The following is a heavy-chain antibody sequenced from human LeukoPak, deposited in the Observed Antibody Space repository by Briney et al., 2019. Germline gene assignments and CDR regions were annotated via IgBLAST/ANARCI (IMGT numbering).Heavy chain of an antibody. V-gene: IGHV3-23*01. D-gene: IGHD2-15*01. Sequence: GGSLRLSCAASGFPFSNHAMSWVRQPPGKGLEWVAAISNGNTYYADSVRGRFAISRDDSKNMVYLQMNSLRDEDTALYYCVREAGYCASVCLKSNWFDPWGQGTQVTVSS. J-gene: IGHJ5*02. CDR2: ISNGNT. CDR1: GFPFSNHA. CDR3: VREAGYCASVCLKSNWFDP.